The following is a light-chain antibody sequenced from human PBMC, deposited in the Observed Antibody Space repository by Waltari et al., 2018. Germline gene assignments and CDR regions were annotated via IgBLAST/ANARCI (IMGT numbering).Light chain of an antibody. Sequence: DIVMTQSPDSLAVSLGERATINCKSSQSVLYSPNNKNYLAWYQQKPGQPPKLLIYWASTRESGVPDRFRGSGSGTDFTLTISSLQAEDVAVYYCQQYYSTPITFGQGTRLEIK. CDR3: QQYYSTPIT. J-gene: IGKJ5*01. CDR1: QSVLYSPNNKNY. V-gene: IGKV4-1*01. CDR2: WAS.